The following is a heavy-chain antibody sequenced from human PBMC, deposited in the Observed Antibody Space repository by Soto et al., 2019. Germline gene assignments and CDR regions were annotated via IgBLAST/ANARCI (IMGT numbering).Heavy chain of an antibody. D-gene: IGHD2-8*01. CDR1: GFSVSSNY. CDR3: ARERSRYCTNGVCYSRWFDP. J-gene: IGHJ5*02. CDR2: IYSGGST. V-gene: IGHV3-53*02. Sequence: EVQLVETGGGLIQPGGSLRLSCAASGFSVSSNYMSWVRQVPGKGLEWVSVIYSGGSTYYADSVKGRFTISRDNSKNTLYLQMNSLRDEDTAVYYCARERSRYCTNGVCYSRWFDPWGQGTLVTVSS.